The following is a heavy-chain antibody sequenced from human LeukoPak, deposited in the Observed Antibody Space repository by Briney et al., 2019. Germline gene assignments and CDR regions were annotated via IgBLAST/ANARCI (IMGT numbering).Heavy chain of an antibody. CDR3: ARPRYCSSTSCYFDGRFDP. V-gene: IGHV1-2*02. D-gene: IGHD2-2*01. CDR1: GYTFTGYY. CDR2: INPNSGGT. Sequence: ASVKVSCKASGYTFTGYYMHWVRQAPGQGLEWMGWINPNSGGTNYAQKFQGRVTMTRDTSISTAYMELSRLRSDDTAVYYCARPRYCSSTSCYFDGRFDPWGQGTLVTVSS. J-gene: IGHJ5*02.